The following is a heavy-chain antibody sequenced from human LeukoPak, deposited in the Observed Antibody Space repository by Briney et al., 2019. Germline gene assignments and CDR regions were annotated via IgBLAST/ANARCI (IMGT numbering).Heavy chain of an antibody. CDR3: ARAAIDAFDI. J-gene: IGHJ3*02. CDR2: ISTSSSFI. D-gene: IGHD2-2*02. V-gene: IGHV3-21*04. Sequence: GGSLRLSCAASGFTFSSHCMNWVRQTPGKGLEWVPSISTSSSFIYYADSVRGRFTISRDNARKSLYLQMNSLRAEDTALYYCARAAIDAFDIWGQGTMVTVSS. CDR1: GFTFSSHC.